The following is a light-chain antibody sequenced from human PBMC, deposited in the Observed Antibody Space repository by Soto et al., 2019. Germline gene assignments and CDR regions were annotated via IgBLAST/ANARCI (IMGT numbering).Light chain of an antibody. J-gene: IGKJ5*01. Sequence: EIVLTQSPGTLSLSPGERVALSCRASQSVISYLAWYQQKPGQAPRLLIYDASNRATGIPARFSGSGSGTDFTLTINSLEPEDFAVYYCQQRSNWPSITFGQGTRLEIK. CDR2: DAS. V-gene: IGKV3-11*01. CDR3: QQRSNWPSIT. CDR1: QSVISY.